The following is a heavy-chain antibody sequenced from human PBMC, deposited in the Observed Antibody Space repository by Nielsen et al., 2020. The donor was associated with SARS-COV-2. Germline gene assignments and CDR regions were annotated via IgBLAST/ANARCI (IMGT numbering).Heavy chain of an antibody. CDR3: VGDTGGRWGEL. V-gene: IGHV3-74*01. CDR1: GFTFSSHW. J-gene: IGHJ4*02. CDR2: INNDGSST. Sequence: GESLKISCVASGFTFSSHWMHWVRHVPGKGLLWLSRINNDGSSTSYADSVKGRFTISRDNAKNTLWLEMNSLRVDDTAVYYCVGDTGGRWGELWGQGTLVTVSS. D-gene: IGHD2-15*01.